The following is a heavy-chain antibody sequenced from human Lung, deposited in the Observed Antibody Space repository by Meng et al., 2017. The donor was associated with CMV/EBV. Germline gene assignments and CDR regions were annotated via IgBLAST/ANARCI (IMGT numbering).Heavy chain of an antibody. J-gene: IGHJ3*01. Sequence: SXXVSCKASGGTSNTYTFNWVRQAPGRGLEWMGGIIPYLDESNYAQTFQGRLTITSDRSTAAFMELTSLRSEDTAVYFCAGRGPSGRVLHVWGQGTVVTVSS. CDR2: IIPYLDES. V-gene: IGHV1-69*10. CDR3: AGRGPSGRVLHV. D-gene: IGHD3-10*01. CDR1: GGTSNTYT.